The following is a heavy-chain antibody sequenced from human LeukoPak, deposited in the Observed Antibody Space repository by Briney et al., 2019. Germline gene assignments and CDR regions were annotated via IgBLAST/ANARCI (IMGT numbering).Heavy chain of an antibody. CDR1: GFTFSSYA. Sequence: QPGGSLRLSCAASGFTFSSYAMSWVRQAPGKGLEWVSAISGSGGSTYYADSVKGRFTISRDNSKNTLYLQMNSLRAEDTAVYYCAKERVGSGSYCRGFDYWGQGTLVTVSS. CDR2: ISGSGGST. V-gene: IGHV3-23*01. D-gene: IGHD3-10*01. J-gene: IGHJ4*02. CDR3: AKERVGSGSYCRGFDY.